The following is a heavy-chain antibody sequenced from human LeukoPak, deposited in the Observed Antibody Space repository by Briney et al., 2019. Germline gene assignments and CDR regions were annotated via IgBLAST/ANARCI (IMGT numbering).Heavy chain of an antibody. D-gene: IGHD3-10*01. Sequence: SETLSLTCTVSGGSISSNYWSWIRQPPGKGLECIGYIFYSGDIRYNPSLKSRVTISVDTSKNQLSLKLSSVTAADTAIYYCASLNYHGSGSPFDYWGQGMLVTVSS. J-gene: IGHJ4*02. CDR1: GGSISSNY. CDR2: IFYSGDI. V-gene: IGHV4-59*01. CDR3: ASLNYHGSGSPFDY.